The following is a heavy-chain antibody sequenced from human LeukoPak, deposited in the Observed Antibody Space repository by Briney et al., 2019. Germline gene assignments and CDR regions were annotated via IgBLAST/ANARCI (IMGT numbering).Heavy chain of an antibody. Sequence: GRSLRLSCAASGFTFSSYAMHWVRQAPGKGLEWVAVISYDGGNKYYADSVKGRFTISRDNSKNTLYLQMNSLRAEDTAVYYCARDRLLGYYGSGSLDYWGQGTLVTVSS. CDR3: ARDRLLGYYGSGSLDY. D-gene: IGHD3-10*01. CDR2: ISYDGGNK. J-gene: IGHJ4*02. CDR1: GFTFSSYA. V-gene: IGHV3-30*04.